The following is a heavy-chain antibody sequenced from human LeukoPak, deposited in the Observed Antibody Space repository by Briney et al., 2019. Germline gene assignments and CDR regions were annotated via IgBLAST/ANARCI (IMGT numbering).Heavy chain of an antibody. CDR1: GGSISSYY. CDR3: ARGPYPGQLDY. CDR2: IYYSGST. Sequence: SETLSLTCTVSGGSISSYYWSWIRQPPGKGLEWIGYIYYSGSTNYNPSLKSRVTISVDTSKNQFSLKLSSVTAADTAVYYCARGPYPGQLDYWGQGTLVTVSS. V-gene: IGHV4-59*01. J-gene: IGHJ4*02.